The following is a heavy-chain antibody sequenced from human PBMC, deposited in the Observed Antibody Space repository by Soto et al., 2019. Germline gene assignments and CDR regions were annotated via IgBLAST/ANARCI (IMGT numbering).Heavy chain of an antibody. V-gene: IGHV1-24*01. J-gene: IGHJ6*02. CDR3: ATTGHAPLRFLEWLSNNYYYYGMDV. Sequence: ASVKVSCKVSGYTLTELSMHWVRQAPGKGLEWMGGFDPEDGETIYAQKFQGRVTMTEDTSTDTAYMELSSLRSEDTAVYYCATTGHAPLRFLEWLSNNYYYYGMDVWGQGTTVTVSS. D-gene: IGHD3-3*01. CDR1: GYTLTELS. CDR2: FDPEDGET.